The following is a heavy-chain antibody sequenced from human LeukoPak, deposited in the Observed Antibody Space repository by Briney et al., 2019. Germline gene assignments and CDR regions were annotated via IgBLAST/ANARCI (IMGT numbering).Heavy chain of an antibody. D-gene: IGHD2-21*02. Sequence: GGSLRLSCAASGFTFSSYSMNWVRHAPGKGLEWVSSISSSSSYIYYADSVKGRFTISRDNAKNSLYLQMNSLRVEDTAVYYCARDTDPYCGGDCDRDYWGQGTLVTVSS. V-gene: IGHV3-21*01. CDR1: GFTFSSYS. CDR2: ISSSSSYI. CDR3: ARDTDPYCGGDCDRDY. J-gene: IGHJ4*02.